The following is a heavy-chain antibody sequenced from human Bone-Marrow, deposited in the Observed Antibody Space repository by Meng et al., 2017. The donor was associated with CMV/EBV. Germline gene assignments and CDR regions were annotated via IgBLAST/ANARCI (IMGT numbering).Heavy chain of an antibody. V-gene: IGHV4-61*01. CDR1: GGSVSSGSYY. J-gene: IGHJ4*02. CDR3: AIQYDFWSGFM. CDR2: IYYSGST. Sequence: SETLSLTCTVSGGSVSSGSYYWSWIRQPPGKGLEWIGYIYYSGSTNYNPSLKSRVTISVDTSKNQFSLKLSSVTAADTAVYYCAIQYDFWSGFMWGQGPLVTGSS. D-gene: IGHD3-3*01.